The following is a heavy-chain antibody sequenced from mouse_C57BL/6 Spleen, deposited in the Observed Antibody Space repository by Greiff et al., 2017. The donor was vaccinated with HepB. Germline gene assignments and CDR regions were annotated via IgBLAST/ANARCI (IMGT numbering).Heavy chain of an antibody. D-gene: IGHD1-1*01. CDR3: ASSSYYGSRRDWYFDV. Sequence: VQLQQSGAELVKPGASVKLSCKASGYTFTSYWMHWVKQRPGRGLEWIGRIDPNSGGTKYNEKFKSKATLTVDKPSSTAYMQLSSLTSEDSAVYYCASSSYYGSRRDWYFDVWGTGTTVTVSS. V-gene: IGHV1-72*01. CDR2: IDPNSGGT. CDR1: GYTFTSYW. J-gene: IGHJ1*03.